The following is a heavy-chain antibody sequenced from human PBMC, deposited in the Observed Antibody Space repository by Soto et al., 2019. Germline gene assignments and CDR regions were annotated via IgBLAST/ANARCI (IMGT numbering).Heavy chain of an antibody. CDR2: IYYSGST. Sequence: SETLSLTCTVSGGTISSYYWIRIRQPPGKGLEWIGYIYYSGSTNYNPSLKSRVTISVDTSKNQFSLKLSSVTAADTAVYYCAREDYGDYFDYWGQGTLVTVSS. CDR1: GGTISSYY. D-gene: IGHD3-16*01. J-gene: IGHJ4*02. V-gene: IGHV4-59*01. CDR3: AREDYGDYFDY.